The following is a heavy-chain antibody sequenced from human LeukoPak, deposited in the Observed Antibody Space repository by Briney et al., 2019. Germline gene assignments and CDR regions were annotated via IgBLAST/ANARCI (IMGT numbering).Heavy chain of an antibody. CDR1: GFTFSSYA. V-gene: IGHV3-64D*06. CDR2: ISPDGSNT. J-gene: IGHJ4*02. Sequence: GGSLRLSCSASGFTFSSYAMHWVRQAPGKGLEYVSAISPDGSNTYYADSVKGRFSISRDNSKNTLYLQMSSLRPEDTAVYYCVPKGTEGYWGQGTPVTVSS. CDR3: VPKGTEGY.